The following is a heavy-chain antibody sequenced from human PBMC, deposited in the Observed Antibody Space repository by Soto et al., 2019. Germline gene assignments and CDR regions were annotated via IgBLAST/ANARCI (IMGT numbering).Heavy chain of an antibody. D-gene: IGHD6-13*01. CDR3: ARAEGSSWAFRYYYMDV. J-gene: IGHJ6*03. CDR2: IWYDGSNK. Sequence: QVQLVESGGGVVQPGRSLRLSCAASGFTFSSYGMHWVRQAPGKGLEWVAVIWYDGSNKYYADSVKGRFTISRDNSKNTLYLQMSSLRAEDTAVYYCARAEGSSWAFRYYYMDVWGKGTTVTVAS. CDR1: GFTFSSYG. V-gene: IGHV3-33*01.